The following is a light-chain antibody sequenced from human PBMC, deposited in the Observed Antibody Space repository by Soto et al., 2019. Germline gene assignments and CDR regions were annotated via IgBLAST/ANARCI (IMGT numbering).Light chain of an antibody. V-gene: IGKV3-20*01. J-gene: IGKJ3*01. CDR2: GAS. CDR1: QSVSSSY. Sequence: EIVLTQSPGTLSLSPGERATLSCRASQSVSSSYLAWYQQKPGQAPRLLIYGASSRATGIPDRFSGSGSGTDFTLPISRLEPEDFAGYYCQQYVSSPGFTFGPGTKVDIK. CDR3: QQYVSSPGFT.